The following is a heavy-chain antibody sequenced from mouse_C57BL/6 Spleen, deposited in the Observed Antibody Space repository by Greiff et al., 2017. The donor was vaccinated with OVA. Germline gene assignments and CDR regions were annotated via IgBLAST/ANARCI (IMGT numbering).Heavy chain of an antibody. J-gene: IGHJ4*01. CDR2: IYPGDGDT. CDR1: GYAFSSYW. V-gene: IGHV1-80*01. Sequence: QVQLKESGAELVKPGASVKISCKASGYAFSSYWMNWVKQRPGKGLEWIGQIYPGDGDTNYNGKFKGKATLTADKSSSTAYMQLSSLTSEDSAVYFCARQEDDYREYAMDYWGQGTSVTVSS. D-gene: IGHD2-4*01. CDR3: ARQEDDYREYAMDY.